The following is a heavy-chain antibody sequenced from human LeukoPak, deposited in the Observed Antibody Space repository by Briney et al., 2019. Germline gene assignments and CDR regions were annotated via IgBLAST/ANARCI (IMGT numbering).Heavy chain of an antibody. CDR1: GGSISSSSYY. J-gene: IGHJ6*03. D-gene: IGHD6-13*01. Sequence: SETLSLTCTVSGGSISSSSYYWGWIRQPPGKGLEWIGSIYYSGSTYYNPSLKSRVTISVDTSKNQFSLKLSSVTAADTAVYYCARGEYSSRGSLNYYYYYYMDVWGKGTTVTVSS. CDR3: ARGEYSSRGSLNYYYYYYMDV. CDR2: IYYSGST. V-gene: IGHV4-39*07.